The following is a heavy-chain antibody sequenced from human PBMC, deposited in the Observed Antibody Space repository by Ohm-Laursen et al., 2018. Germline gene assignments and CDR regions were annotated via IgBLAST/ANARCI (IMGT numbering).Heavy chain of an antibody. Sequence: SLRLSCAASGFTVSSTYMSWVRQAPGKGLEWVSAISGSGGSTYYADSVKSRFTISRDNSKNTLYLQMNSLRAEDTAVYYCASPSRIAVARYYFDYWGQGTLVTVSS. CDR2: ISGSGGST. D-gene: IGHD6-19*01. CDR1: GFTVSSTY. J-gene: IGHJ4*02. CDR3: ASPSRIAVARYYFDY. V-gene: IGHV3-23*01.